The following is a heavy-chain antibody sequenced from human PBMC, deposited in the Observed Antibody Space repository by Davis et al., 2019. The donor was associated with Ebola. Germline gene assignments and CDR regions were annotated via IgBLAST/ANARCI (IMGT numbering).Heavy chain of an antibody. CDR1: GFTFSDQY. J-gene: IGHJ4*02. CDR2: SRNRVYDHST. CDR3: SRDSRKYSFVY. V-gene: IGHV3-72*01. Sequence: PGGSLRLSCAVSGFTFSDQYLDWVRQALGKGLEWVARSRNRVYDHSTEYAPSVKGRFTISRDDSQNTLYLQMNSLKTEDTAVYYCSRDSRKYSFVYWGQGILVTVSS. D-gene: IGHD5-18*01.